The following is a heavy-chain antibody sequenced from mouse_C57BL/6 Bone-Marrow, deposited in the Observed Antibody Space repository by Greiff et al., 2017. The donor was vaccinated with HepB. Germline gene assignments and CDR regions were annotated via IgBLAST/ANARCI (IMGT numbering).Heavy chain of an antibody. V-gene: IGHV5-15*04. CDR3: ARRIYDGYYWYFDV. Sequence: DVMLVESGGGLVQPGGSLKLSCAASGFTFSDYGMAWVRQAPRKGPEWVAFISNLAYSIYYADTVTGRFTISRENAKNTLYLEMSSLRSEDTAMYYCARRIYDGYYWYFDVWGTGTTVTVSS. CDR1: GFTFSDYG. CDR2: ISNLAYSI. J-gene: IGHJ1*03. D-gene: IGHD2-3*01.